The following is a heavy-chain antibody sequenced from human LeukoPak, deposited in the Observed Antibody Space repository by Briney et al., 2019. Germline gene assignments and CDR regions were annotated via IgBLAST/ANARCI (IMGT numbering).Heavy chain of an antibody. CDR1: GFTFSSYS. Sequence: PGGSLRLSCAASGFTFSSYSMNWVRQAPGKGLEWVSSISSSSYIYYADSVKGRFTISRDNAKNSLYLQMNSLRAEDTAVYYCARNPRGIAAALYYFDYWGQGTLVTVSS. V-gene: IGHV3-21*01. CDR3: ARNPRGIAAALYYFDY. CDR2: ISSSSYI. J-gene: IGHJ4*02. D-gene: IGHD6-13*01.